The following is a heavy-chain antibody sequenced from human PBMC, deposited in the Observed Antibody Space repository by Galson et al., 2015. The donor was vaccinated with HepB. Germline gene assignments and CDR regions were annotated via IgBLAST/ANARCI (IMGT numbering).Heavy chain of an antibody. D-gene: IGHD2-15*01. CDR3: ATDRPCSGGSCYGV. CDR1: GYTLTELS. Sequence: SVKVSCKVSGYTLTELSMHWVRQAPGKGLEWMGGFVPEDGETIYAQKFQGRVTMTEDTSTDTAYMELSSLRSEDTAVYYCATDRPCSGGSCYGVWGQGTLVTVSS. V-gene: IGHV1-24*01. J-gene: IGHJ4*02. CDR2: FVPEDGET.